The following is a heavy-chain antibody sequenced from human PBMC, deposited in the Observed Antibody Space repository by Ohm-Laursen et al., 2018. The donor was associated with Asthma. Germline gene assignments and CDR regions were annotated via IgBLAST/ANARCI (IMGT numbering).Heavy chain of an antibody. J-gene: IGHJ3*02. CDR1: GAAVSSYSVY. V-gene: IGHV2-70*01. Sequence: TLSLTCSVSGAAVSSYSVYWSWIRQPPGKALEWLALIDWDDDKYYSTSLKTRLTISKDTSKNQVVLTMTNMDPVDTATYYCARIVSSRGYSYGQDAFDIWGQGTMVTVSS. D-gene: IGHD5-18*01. CDR2: IDWDDDK. CDR3: ARIVSSRGYSYGQDAFDI.